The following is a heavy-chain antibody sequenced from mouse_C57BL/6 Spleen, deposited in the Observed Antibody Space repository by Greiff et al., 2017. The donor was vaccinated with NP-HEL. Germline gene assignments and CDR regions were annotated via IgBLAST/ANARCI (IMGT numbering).Heavy chain of an antibody. D-gene: IGHD1-1*01. V-gene: IGHV1-52*01. Sequence: VKLQQPGAELVRPGSSVKLSCKASGYTFTSYWMHWVKQRPIQGLEWIGNIDPSDSETHYNQKFKDKATLTVDKSSSTAYMQLSSLTSEDSAVYYCAREEGYYGSSYNFDVWGTGTTVTVSS. CDR1: GYTFTSYW. J-gene: IGHJ1*03. CDR2: IDPSDSET. CDR3: AREEGYYGSSYNFDV.